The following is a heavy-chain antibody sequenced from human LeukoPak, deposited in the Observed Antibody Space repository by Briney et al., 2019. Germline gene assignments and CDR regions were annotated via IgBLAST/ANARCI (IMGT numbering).Heavy chain of an antibody. CDR1: GGTFSSYA. CDR3: ASDVAAGTGFDY. Sequence: ASVKVSCKASGGTFSSYAISWVRQAPGQGLEWMGWISAYNGNTNYAQKLQGRVTMTTDTSTSTAYMELSRLRSDDTAVYYCASDVAAGTGFDYWGQGTLVTVSS. D-gene: IGHD6-13*01. V-gene: IGHV1-18*01. CDR2: ISAYNGNT. J-gene: IGHJ4*02.